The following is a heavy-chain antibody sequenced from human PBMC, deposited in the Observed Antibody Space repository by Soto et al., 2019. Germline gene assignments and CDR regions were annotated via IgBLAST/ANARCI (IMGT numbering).Heavy chain of an antibody. CDR2: ISYDGSNK. CDR3: AREGGSLNWFDP. Sequence: GGSLRLSCAASGFTFSSYGMHWARQAPGKGLEWVAVISYDGSNKYYADSVKGRFTISRDNSKNTLYLQMNSLRAEDTAVYYCAREGGSLNWFDPWGQGTLVTVSS. CDR1: GFTFSSYG. D-gene: IGHD1-26*01. J-gene: IGHJ5*02. V-gene: IGHV3-30*03.